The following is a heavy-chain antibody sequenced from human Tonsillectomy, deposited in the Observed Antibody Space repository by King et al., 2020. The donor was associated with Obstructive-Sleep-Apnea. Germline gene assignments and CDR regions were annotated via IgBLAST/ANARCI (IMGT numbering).Heavy chain of an antibody. CDR3: ARVVRGWYYFDY. D-gene: IGHD6-19*01. Sequence: VQLKESGPGLVKPSQTLSLTCTVSGGSISSGGYYWSWIRQHPGKGLEWIGYIYYSGSTYYNPSLKSRVTISVDTSKNQFSLKLSSVTAADTAVYYCARVVRGWYYFDYWGQGTLVTVSS. CDR1: GGSISSGGYY. V-gene: IGHV4-31*03. J-gene: IGHJ4*02. CDR2: IYYSGST.